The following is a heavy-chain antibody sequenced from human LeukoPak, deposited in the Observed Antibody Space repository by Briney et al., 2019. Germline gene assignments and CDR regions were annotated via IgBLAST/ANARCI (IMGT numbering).Heavy chain of an antibody. D-gene: IGHD2-15*01. CDR3: ARAFACSGGACYQGSGDFDL. CDR1: GYTFTGYY. V-gene: IGHV1-2*06. Sequence: ASVKVSCKASGYTFTGYYMHWVRQAPGQGLEWMGRINPNSGGTNYAQKFQGRVTMTRDTSTSTVYMQLSGLRSEDTAVYYCARAFACSGGACYQGSGDFDLWGRGTQVTVSS. CDR2: INPNSGGT. J-gene: IGHJ2*01.